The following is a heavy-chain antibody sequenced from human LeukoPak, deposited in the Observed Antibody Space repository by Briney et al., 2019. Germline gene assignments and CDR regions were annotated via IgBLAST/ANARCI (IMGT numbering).Heavy chain of an antibody. CDR3: ARESGGLVPAAIGDAFDI. CDR2: IIPIFGTA. J-gene: IGHJ3*02. D-gene: IGHD2-2*02. CDR1: GGTFSSYA. V-gene: IGHV1-69*05. Sequence: SVTVSFKASGGTFSSYAISWVGQAPGQGVEWVGGIIPIFGTANYAQKFQGRVTITTDESTSTAYMELSSLRSEDTAVYYCARESGGLVPAAIGDAFDIWAQGTMVTVSS.